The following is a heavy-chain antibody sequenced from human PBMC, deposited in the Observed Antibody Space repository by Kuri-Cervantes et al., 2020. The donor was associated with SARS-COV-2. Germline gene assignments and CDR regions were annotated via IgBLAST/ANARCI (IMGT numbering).Heavy chain of an antibody. V-gene: IGHV3-21*01. Sequence: GESLKISCAASGFPFSDYRMNWIRQSPGKGLEWVSCIDGYSPYIHYADSVKGRFTISRDNAKSSVFLQMNSPRAEDTAVYYCTTSMIVSAAHYFDYWGQGILVTVSS. CDR2: IDGYSPYI. CDR1: GFPFSDYR. D-gene: IGHD3-22*01. CDR3: TTSMIVSAAHYFDY. J-gene: IGHJ4*02.